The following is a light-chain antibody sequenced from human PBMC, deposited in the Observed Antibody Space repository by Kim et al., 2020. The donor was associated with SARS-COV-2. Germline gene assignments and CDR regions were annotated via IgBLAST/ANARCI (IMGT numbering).Light chain of an antibody. V-gene: IGKV3-20*01. CDR1: QSLSSNY. CDR2: GAS. CDR3: QQFVSSSWT. J-gene: IGKJ1*01. Sequence: SPGERATLSCRASQSLSSNYLAWYQRKPAQAPRLLIYGASSRATDIPDRFSGGGSGTDFTLTISRLEPEDFAVYYCQQFVSSSWTFGQGTKVDIK.